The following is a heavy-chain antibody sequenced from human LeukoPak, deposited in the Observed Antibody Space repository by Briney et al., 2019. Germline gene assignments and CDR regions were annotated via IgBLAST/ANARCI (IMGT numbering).Heavy chain of an antibody. J-gene: IGHJ4*02. CDR3: ASPGGGWHF. CDR1: GFTFSNRS. CDR2: IGASDGTT. D-gene: IGHD6-19*01. V-gene: IGHV3-23*01. Sequence: GGSLRLSCAASGFTFSNRSMSWVRQAPGKGLEWVSTIGASDGTTYYADSVEGRFTISRDNSKNTLYLQMNSLRAEDTAVYYCASPGGGWHFWGQGTLVTVSS.